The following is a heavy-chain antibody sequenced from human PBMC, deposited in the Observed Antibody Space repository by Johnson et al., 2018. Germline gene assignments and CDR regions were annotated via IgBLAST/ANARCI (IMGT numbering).Heavy chain of an antibody. CDR1: GFTFSSYG. CDR3: ARGHLDYGGNWGPYYYYGMDV. Sequence: QVQLVESGGGVVQPGRSLRLSCAASGFTFSSYGMHWVRQAPGKGLEWVSGISGSGGSTYYADSVKGRFTISRDNSKNTLYLQMNSLRAEDTAVYYCARGHLDYGGNWGPYYYYGMDVWGQGTTVTVSS. J-gene: IGHJ6*02. CDR2: ISGSGGST. D-gene: IGHD4-23*01. V-gene: IGHV3-NL1*01.